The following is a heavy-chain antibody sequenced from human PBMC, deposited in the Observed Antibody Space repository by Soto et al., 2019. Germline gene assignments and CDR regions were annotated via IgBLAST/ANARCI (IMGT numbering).Heavy chain of an antibody. CDR1: GFTFSTFD. Sequence: GALRLSCAGSGFTFSTFDIHWVRQAPGKGLEWVSGIGTLSDTFYAASVQGRFTISRQNAKNSVYLQMNSLRAGDTAFYYCARGRSFSYDSTPPPMFDPWGQGTLVTVSS. D-gene: IGHD3-10*01. V-gene: IGHV3-13*01. CDR2: IGTLSDT. J-gene: IGHJ5*02. CDR3: ARGRSFSYDSTPPPMFDP.